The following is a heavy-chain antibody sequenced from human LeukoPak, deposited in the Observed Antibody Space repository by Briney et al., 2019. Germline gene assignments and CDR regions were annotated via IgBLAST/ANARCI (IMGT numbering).Heavy chain of an antibody. V-gene: IGHV3-23*01. J-gene: IGHJ6*03. CDR3: AKVEGNPRYYYYYMDV. CDR1: GFTFSSYA. CDR2: ISGSGGST. Sequence: GGSLRLSCAASGFTFSSYAMSWVRQAPGKGLEWVSAISGSGGSTYYADSVKGRFTISRDNSKNTLYLQMNSLRAEDTAVYYCAKVEGNPRYYYYYMDVWGKGTTVTVSS.